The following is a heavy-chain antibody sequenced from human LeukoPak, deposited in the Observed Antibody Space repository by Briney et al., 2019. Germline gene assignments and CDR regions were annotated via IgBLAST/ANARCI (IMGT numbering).Heavy chain of an antibody. CDR1: GFTFSSYS. Sequence: PGGPLRLSCAASGFTFSSYSMNWVRQAPGKGLEWVSYISSSSSTIYYADSVKGRFTISRDNAKNSLYLQMNSLRAEVTAVYYCARKQYYYDSSGYSYWGQGTLVTVSS. V-gene: IGHV3-48*04. CDR3: ARKQYYYDSSGYSY. CDR2: ISSSSSTI. D-gene: IGHD3-22*01. J-gene: IGHJ4*02.